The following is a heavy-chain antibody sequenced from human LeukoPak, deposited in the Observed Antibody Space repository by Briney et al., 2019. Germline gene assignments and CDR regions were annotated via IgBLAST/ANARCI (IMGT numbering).Heavy chain of an antibody. D-gene: IGHD3-16*01. CDR2: ISPRGDIT. Sequence: GGSLRLSCAASGFSFRSHGMNWVRQAPGKGLEWVSGISPRGDITYYTDSVRGRFTISRDNFKNTVSLQVNSLRAEDTAMYYCAKDDDWGRFNHWGQGTLVTVSS. J-gene: IGHJ1*01. CDR3: AKDDDWGRFNH. V-gene: IGHV3-23*01. CDR1: GFSFRSHG.